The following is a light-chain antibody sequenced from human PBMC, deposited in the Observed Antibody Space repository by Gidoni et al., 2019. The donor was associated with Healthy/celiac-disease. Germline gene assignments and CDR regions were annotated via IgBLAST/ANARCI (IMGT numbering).Light chain of an antibody. V-gene: IGKV4-1*01. CDR2: WAS. Sequence: DIVMTQSPDSLAVSLGERATINCKSSQSVLYSSNNKNYLAWYQQKPGQPPKLLIYWASTRKSGVPDRFSGSGSGTDFTLTISSLQAEDVAVYYCQQYYSTPPLTFXGXTKVEIK. CDR3: QQYYSTPPLT. CDR1: QSVLYSSNNKNY. J-gene: IGKJ4*01.